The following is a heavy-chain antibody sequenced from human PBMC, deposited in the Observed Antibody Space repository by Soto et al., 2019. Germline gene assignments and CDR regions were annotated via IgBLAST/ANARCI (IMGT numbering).Heavy chain of an antibody. V-gene: IGHV4-34*01. D-gene: IGHD1-7*01. CDR1: GGSFSGYY. Sequence: LSLTCAVYGGSFSGYYWSWIRQPPGKGLEWIGEINHSGSTNYNPSLKSRVTISVDTSKNQFSLKLSSVTAADTAVYYCARARITGTSPLADAFDIWGQGTMVTVSS. J-gene: IGHJ3*02. CDR3: ARARITGTSPLADAFDI. CDR2: INHSGST.